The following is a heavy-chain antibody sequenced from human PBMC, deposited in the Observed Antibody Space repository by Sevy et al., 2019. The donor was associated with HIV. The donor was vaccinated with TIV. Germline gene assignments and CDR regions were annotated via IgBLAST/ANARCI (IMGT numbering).Heavy chain of an antibody. CDR3: ARALGTTNWFDP. D-gene: IGHD1-1*01. Sequence: GGSLRLSCAASGFTVSSNYMSWVRQAPGKGLEWVSVIYSGGSTYYADSVKGRFTISRDNSKNTLYLQMNSLRAEDTAVYYCARALGTTNWFDPWGQGTLVTVSS. V-gene: IGHV3-53*01. CDR2: IYSGGST. J-gene: IGHJ5*02. CDR1: GFTVSSNY.